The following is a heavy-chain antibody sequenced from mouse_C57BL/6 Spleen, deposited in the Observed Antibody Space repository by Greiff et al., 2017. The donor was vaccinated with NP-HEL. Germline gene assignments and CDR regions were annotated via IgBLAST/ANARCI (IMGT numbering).Heavy chain of an antibody. Sequence: EVMLVESEGGLVQPGSSMKLSCTASGFTFSDYYMAWVRQVPEKGLEWVANINYDGSSTYYLDSLKSRFIISRDNAKNILYLQMSSLKSEDTATYYYAREGTAQALDYWGQGITLTVSS. CDR2: INYDGSST. D-gene: IGHD3-2*02. V-gene: IGHV5-16*01. CDR3: AREGTAQALDY. J-gene: IGHJ2*01. CDR1: GFTFSDYY.